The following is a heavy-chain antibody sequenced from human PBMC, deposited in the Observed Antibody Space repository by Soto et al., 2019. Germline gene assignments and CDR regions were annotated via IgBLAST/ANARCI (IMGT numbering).Heavy chain of an antibody. D-gene: IGHD6-13*01. CDR2: MYSSGST. J-gene: IGHJ6*02. Sequence: EVQLVESGGGLVQPGGSLRLSCAASGFSVSNNYMSWVRQAPGKGLEWVSIMYSSGSTYYADSVKGRFTISRDNSRNTVYLQVNSLRLEDTATYYCARDSGSSSYYYYYGLDVWGQGTTVTVSS. CDR3: ARDSGSSSYYYYYGLDV. V-gene: IGHV3-66*03. CDR1: GFSVSNNY.